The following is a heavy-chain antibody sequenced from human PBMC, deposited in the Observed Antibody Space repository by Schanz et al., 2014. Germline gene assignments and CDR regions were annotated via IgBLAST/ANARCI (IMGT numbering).Heavy chain of an antibody. Sequence: QVHLQESGPGLVKPSETLSVTCTVSGGSINNYFWTWIRQPAGKGLEWIGRIYTSGATNYNPSLKSRLTMSVDTSKKQFSLRLSSVSAADTAVYYCVRDTDYHFDYWGQGTLVTVSS. CDR1: GGSINNYF. J-gene: IGHJ4*02. V-gene: IGHV4-4*07. D-gene: IGHD4-17*01. CDR2: IYTSGAT. CDR3: VRDTDYHFDY.